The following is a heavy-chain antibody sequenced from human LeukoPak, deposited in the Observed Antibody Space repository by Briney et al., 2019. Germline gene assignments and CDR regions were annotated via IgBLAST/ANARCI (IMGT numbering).Heavy chain of an antibody. CDR2: IYNTGEIT. V-gene: IGHV4-59*01. Sequence: KPSETLSLTCTVSGGSISSYWWSWIRQPPGKGLEWIGYIYNTGEITDYSPSLRSRVIMSVDTSKNQFSLRLSSVTIADTAVYYCARMGAIAGASANVDFWGQGTLVTVSS. CDR3: ARMGAIAGASANVDF. D-gene: IGHD4/OR15-4a*01. CDR1: GGSISSYW. J-gene: IGHJ4*02.